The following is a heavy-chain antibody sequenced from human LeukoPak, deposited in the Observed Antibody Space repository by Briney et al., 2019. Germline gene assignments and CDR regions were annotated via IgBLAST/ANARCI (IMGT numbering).Heavy chain of an antibody. D-gene: IGHD3-10*01. Sequence: ASVKVSCKASGYTFTSYAMHWVRQAPGQRLEWMGWINAGNGNTKYSQKFQGRVTITRDTSASTAYMELSSLRSEDTAVYYCARTTMVRGVIQYYFDYWGQGTLVTVSS. V-gene: IGHV1-3*01. CDR1: GYTFTSYA. CDR3: ARTTMVRGVIQYYFDY. J-gene: IGHJ4*02. CDR2: INAGNGNT.